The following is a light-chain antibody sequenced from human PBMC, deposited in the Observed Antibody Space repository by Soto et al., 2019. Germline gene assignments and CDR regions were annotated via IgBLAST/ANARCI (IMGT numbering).Light chain of an antibody. CDR3: QQRRNWPWT. J-gene: IGKJ1*01. V-gene: IGKV3-11*01. CDR2: DAS. Sequence: EIVLTQPPATLSLSPGERATLSCWASQSVSSYFAWYKHKHGQXPRXXIYDASNRATGIPARFSGSGSGTDFTLTISRLEPEDVAADEGQQRRNWPWTFDEGTKVDIK. CDR1: QSVSSY.